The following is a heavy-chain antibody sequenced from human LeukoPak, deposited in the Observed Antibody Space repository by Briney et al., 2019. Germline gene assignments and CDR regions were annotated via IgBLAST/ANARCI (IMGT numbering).Heavy chain of an antibody. J-gene: IGHJ4*02. CDR1: GFTFSSYA. D-gene: IGHD4-17*01. CDR2: IRSSGGST. Sequence: PGGSLRLSCAASGFTFSSYAMSWVRQAPGKGLEWVSSIRSSGGSTFYADSVRGRFTISRDNSKNTLYLQMDSLRAEDTALFYCARDHYGDYYFDSWGQGTLVTVSS. CDR3: ARDHYGDYYFDS. V-gene: IGHV3-23*01.